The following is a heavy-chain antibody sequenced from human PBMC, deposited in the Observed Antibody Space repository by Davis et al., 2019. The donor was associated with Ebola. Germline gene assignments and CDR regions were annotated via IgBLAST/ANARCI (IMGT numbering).Heavy chain of an antibody. J-gene: IGHJ4*02. V-gene: IGHV3-48*04. CDR3: AKDIRLDGGFDPFDY. Sequence: GESLKISCAASGFTFSSYSMNWVRQAPGKGLEWLSYISSTSNTKYNADSVKGRFTISRDNAKNSLYLQMNSLRTEDTALYYCAKDIRLDGGFDPFDYWGQGTLVTVSS. CDR2: ISSTSNTK. D-gene: IGHD4-23*01. CDR1: GFTFSSYS.